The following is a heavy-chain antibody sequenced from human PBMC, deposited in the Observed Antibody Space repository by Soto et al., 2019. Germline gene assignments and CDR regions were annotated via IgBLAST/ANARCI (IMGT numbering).Heavy chain of an antibody. V-gene: IGHV3-21*01. CDR1: GFAFSSYH. Sequence: GGSLRLSCAASGFAFSSYHMNWVRQAPGKGLEWVSSISPTGTFMNSADSLKDRFSISRDNAEKSLYLQMNSLRAEDTAVYYCARDPGDQAFDIWGQGTMVTVSS. CDR2: ISPTGTFM. CDR3: ARDPGDQAFDI. J-gene: IGHJ3*02. D-gene: IGHD1-1*01.